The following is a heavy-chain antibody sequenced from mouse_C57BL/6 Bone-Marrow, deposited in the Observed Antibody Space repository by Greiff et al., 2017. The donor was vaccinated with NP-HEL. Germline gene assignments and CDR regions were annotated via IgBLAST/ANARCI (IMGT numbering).Heavy chain of an antibody. CDR2: ISYDGSN. V-gene: IGHV3-6*01. J-gene: IGHJ2*01. CDR1: GYSITSGYY. Sequence: EVQLVESGPGLVKPSQSLSLTCSVTGYSITSGYYWNWIRQFPGNKLEWMGYISYDGSNNYNPSLKNRISITRDTSKNQFFLKLNSVTTEDTATYYCARQKYFDYWGQGTTLTVSS. CDR3: ARQKYFDY.